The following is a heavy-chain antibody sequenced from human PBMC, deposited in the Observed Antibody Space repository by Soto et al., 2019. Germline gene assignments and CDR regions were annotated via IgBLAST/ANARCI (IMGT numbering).Heavy chain of an antibody. V-gene: IGHV4-30-4*02. D-gene: IGHD2-15*01. CDR1: GGSIGSGNYY. CDR2: ISYSGST. J-gene: IGHJ4*02. CDR3: ATMGSPATGLYFFDY. Sequence: SDTLSLTCTVSGGSIGSGNYYWGWIRQPPGKGLEWIGFISYSGSTYYSTSLKSRVTISVDTSKSQFSLNLSFVTAADTAVYYFATMGSPATGLYFFDYWGQGSLVTVSS.